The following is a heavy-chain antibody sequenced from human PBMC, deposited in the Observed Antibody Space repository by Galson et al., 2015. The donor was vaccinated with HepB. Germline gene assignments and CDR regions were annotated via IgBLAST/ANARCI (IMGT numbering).Heavy chain of an antibody. CDR3: ARSIVVVPAAILRDNWFDP. CDR2: MNPNSGNT. CDR1: GYTFTSYD. Sequence: SVKVSCKASGYTFTSYDINWVRQATGQGLEWMGWMNPNSGNTGYAQKFQGRVTMTRNTSISTAYMELSSLRSEDTAVYYCARSIVVVPAAILRDNWFDPWGQGTLVTVSS. V-gene: IGHV1-8*01. D-gene: IGHD2-2*02. J-gene: IGHJ5*02.